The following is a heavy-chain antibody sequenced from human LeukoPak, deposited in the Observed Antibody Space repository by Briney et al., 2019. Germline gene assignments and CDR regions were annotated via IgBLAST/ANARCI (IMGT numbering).Heavy chain of an antibody. D-gene: IGHD2-2*01. J-gene: IGHJ4*02. CDR2: ISGSGGST. Sequence: GGSLRLSCAASGFTFSSYAMSWVRQAPGKGLGWVSAISGSGGSTYYADSVKGRFTISRDNSKNTLYLQMNSLRAEDTAVYYCAKGQLAPSPGYYFDYWGQGTLVTVSS. CDR1: GFTFSSYA. CDR3: AKGQLAPSPGYYFDY. V-gene: IGHV3-23*01.